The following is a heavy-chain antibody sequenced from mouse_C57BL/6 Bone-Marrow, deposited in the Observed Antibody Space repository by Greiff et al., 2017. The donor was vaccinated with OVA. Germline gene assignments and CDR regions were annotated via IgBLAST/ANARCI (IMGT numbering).Heavy chain of an antibody. V-gene: IGHV1-81*01. CDR1: GYTFTSYG. Sequence: VQLVESGAELARPGASVKLSCKASGYTFTSYGISWVKQRTGQGLEWIGEIYPRSGNTYYNEKFKGKATLTADKSSSTAYMELRSLTSEDSAVYFCARCLVYYGYERFAYWGQGTLVTVSA. D-gene: IGHD2-2*01. CDR2: IYPRSGNT. J-gene: IGHJ3*01. CDR3: ARCLVYYGYERFAY.